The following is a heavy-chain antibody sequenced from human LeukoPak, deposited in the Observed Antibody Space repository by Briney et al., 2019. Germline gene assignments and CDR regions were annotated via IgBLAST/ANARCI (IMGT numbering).Heavy chain of an antibody. V-gene: IGHV4-59*01. D-gene: IGHD6-13*01. CDR2: VDHTGST. CDR1: DDSITMYY. J-gene: IGHJ6*03. CDR3: ARGRVLISTWYSTYYYFFYMDF. Sequence: SETLSLTCTVSDDSITMYYWTWIRQPPGKGLEWIGYVDHTGSTKFNPSLNGRVSISRDTSNNFFSLRLRSVTAADTAVYLCARGRVLISTWYSTYYYFFYMDFWGKGTTVTVSS.